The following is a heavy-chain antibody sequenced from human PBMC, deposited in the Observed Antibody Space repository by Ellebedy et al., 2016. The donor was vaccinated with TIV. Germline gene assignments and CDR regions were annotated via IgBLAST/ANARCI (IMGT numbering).Heavy chain of an antibody. V-gene: IGHV5-10-1*01. CDR2: IDPSDSNT. CDR3: AGGLVGATTFSY. CDR1: GYSFTSYW. Sequence: GESLKISCKGSGYSFTSYWISWVRQMPGKGLEWMGRIDPSDSNTNYSPSFQGHVTISADKSISTAYLQWSSLKASGTAMYYCAGGLVGATTFSYWGQGTLVTVSS. J-gene: IGHJ4*02. D-gene: IGHD1-26*01.